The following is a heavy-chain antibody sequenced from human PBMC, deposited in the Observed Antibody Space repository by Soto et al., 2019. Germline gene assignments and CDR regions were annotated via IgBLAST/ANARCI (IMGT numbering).Heavy chain of an antibody. J-gene: IGHJ4*02. V-gene: IGHV3-23*01. CDR1: RFTFSSYA. CDR3: AKDRPRPRGYSSGWYFDY. Sequence: EVQLLESGGGLVQPGGSLRLSCAASRFTFSSYAMSWVRQAPGKGLEWVSAISGSGGSTYYADSVKGRFTISRDNSKNTLYLQMNSLRAEDTAVYYCAKDRPRPRGYSSGWYFDYWGQGTLVTVSS. D-gene: IGHD6-19*01. CDR2: ISGSGGST.